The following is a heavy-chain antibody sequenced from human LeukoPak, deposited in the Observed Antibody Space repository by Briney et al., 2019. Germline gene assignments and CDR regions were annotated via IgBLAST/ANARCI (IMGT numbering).Heavy chain of an antibody. Sequence: GGSLRLSCAASGFTFDDYALHWVRQAPGKGLEWVSGISWNSGSIGYADSVKGRFTISRDNAKNSLYLQMNSLRAEDTALYYCAKDMREGYRADSYFDYWGQGTLVTVSS. CDR1: GFTFDDYA. CDR3: AKDMREGYRADSYFDY. CDR2: ISWNSGSI. D-gene: IGHD5-24*01. J-gene: IGHJ4*02. V-gene: IGHV3-9*01.